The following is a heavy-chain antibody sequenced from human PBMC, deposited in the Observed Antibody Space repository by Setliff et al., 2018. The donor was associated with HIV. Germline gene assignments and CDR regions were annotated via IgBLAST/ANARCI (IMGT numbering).Heavy chain of an antibody. J-gene: IGHJ4*02. V-gene: IGHV4-39*02. CDR3: AREADGIDF. CDR2: VHYTGNT. CDR1: GGSITSSTYY. Sequence: SETLSLTCTVAGGSITSSTYYWGWIRQPPGKGLEWIGTVHYTGNTYHNPSLKSRVTISVEVSKNQISLKLTAVTAADSAVYYCAREADGIDFWGQGTLVTSPQ. D-gene: IGHD2-15*01.